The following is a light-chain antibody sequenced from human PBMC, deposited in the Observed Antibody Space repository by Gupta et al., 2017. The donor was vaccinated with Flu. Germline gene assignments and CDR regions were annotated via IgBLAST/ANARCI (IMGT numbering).Light chain of an antibody. CDR2: EDD. V-gene: IGLV1-51*02. CDR1: SSNIWTNY. CDR3: GTWDSSLNGMV. J-gene: IGLJ2*01. Sequence: QSVLTQPPSVSAAPGQKVTISCSGSSSNIWTNYVSLYQQLPRTAPKLLIYEDDKRPSGIPDRFSGSKSGTSATLDIAGLQTGDEANYYCGTWDSSLNGMVFGGGTKLTVL.